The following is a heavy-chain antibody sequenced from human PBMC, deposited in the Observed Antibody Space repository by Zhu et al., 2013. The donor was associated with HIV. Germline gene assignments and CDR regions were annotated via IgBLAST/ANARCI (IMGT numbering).Heavy chain of an antibody. CDR3: ARDPAPSGAWHFDL. CDR1: GYTFTAYH. J-gene: IGHJ2*01. V-gene: IGHV1-2*02. D-gene: IGHD2-2*01. Sequence: QVQLVQSGAEVKKPGASLKVSCKASGYTFTAYHLHWIRQAPGQRLERMGWINPKDGDIRYTQKFQGRVTMTRDTSIATAYMDLTSLTSDDTAVYYCARDPAPSGAWHFDLWGXGTAVTVSS. CDR2: INPKDGDI.